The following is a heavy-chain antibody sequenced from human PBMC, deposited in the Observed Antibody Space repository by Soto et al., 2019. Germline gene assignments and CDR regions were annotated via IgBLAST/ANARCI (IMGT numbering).Heavy chain of an antibody. CDR2: IYYSGST. J-gene: IGHJ6*02. V-gene: IGHV4-39*01. D-gene: IGHD3-10*01. Sequence: QLQLQESGPGLVKPSETLSLTCTVSGGSIRSRSYYWGWIRQPPGKGLEWIGSIYYSGSTYYNPSLESRVTMSVDTSKNQFSLKLSSVTAADTAVYYCTMDYHGMDVWGQGTTVSVSS. CDR1: GGSIRSRSYY. CDR3: TMDYHGMDV.